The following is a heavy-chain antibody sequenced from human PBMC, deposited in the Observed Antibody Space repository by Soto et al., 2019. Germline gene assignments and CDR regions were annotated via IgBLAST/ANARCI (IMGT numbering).Heavy chain of an antibody. J-gene: IGHJ4*02. V-gene: IGHV3-64*01. D-gene: IGHD1-26*01. CDR2: ISSNGGST. CDR3: ARDAGIVGAPFDY. Sequence: GGSLRLSCAASGFTFSSYAMHWVRQAPGKGLEYVSAISSNGGSTYYANSVKGRFTISRDNSKNTLYLQMGSLRAEDMAVYYCARDAGIVGAPFDYWGQGTLVTVSS. CDR1: GFTFSSYA.